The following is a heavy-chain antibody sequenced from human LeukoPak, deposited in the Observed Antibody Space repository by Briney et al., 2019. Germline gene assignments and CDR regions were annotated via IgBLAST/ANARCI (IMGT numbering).Heavy chain of an antibody. Sequence: SVKVSCKASGGTFSSCAISWVRQAPGQGLEWMGRIIPILGIANYAQKFQGRVTITADKSTSTAYMELSSLRSEDTAMYYCARWRDSYNDDYYYYGMDVWGQGTTVTVSS. CDR3: ARWRDSYNDDYYYYGMDV. CDR1: GGTFSSCA. V-gene: IGHV1-69*04. J-gene: IGHJ6*02. D-gene: IGHD5-18*01. CDR2: IIPILGIA.